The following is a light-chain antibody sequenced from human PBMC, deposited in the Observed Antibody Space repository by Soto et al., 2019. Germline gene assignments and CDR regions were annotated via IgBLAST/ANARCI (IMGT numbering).Light chain of an antibody. CDR2: AGS. V-gene: IGKV3-20*01. J-gene: IGKJ2*01. Sequence: EIVLTQSPGTLSLSPGERATLSCRASQTISSSYLTWCQHKPGQAPRLLIYAGSSRATGIPDRFSGSGSGTDFTLTISRLEPEDFAVYYCQQYGSSFRYTFGQGTKLEIK. CDR1: QTISSSY. CDR3: QQYGSSFRYT.